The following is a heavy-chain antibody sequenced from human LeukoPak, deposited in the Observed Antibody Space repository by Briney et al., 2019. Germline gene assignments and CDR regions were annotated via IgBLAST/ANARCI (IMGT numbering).Heavy chain of an antibody. V-gene: IGHV3-30*18. Sequence: GGSLRLSCAASGFTFSSYGMHWVRQAPGKGLEWVAVISYDGSNKYYADSVKGRFTISRDNSKNTLYLQMNSLRAEDTAVYYCAKDGLTYCGGDCYYCWGQGTLVTVSS. CDR3: AKDGLTYCGGDCYYC. D-gene: IGHD2-21*02. CDR1: GFTFSSYG. J-gene: IGHJ4*02. CDR2: ISYDGSNK.